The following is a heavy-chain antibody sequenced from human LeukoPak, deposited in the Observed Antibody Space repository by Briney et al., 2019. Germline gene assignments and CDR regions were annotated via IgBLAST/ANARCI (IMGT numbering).Heavy chain of an antibody. CDR1: GYTFTGYY. V-gene: IGHV1-2*02. D-gene: IGHD6-13*01. CDR3: ARGKEYSSSWYDY. J-gene: IGHJ4*02. Sequence: GASVKVSCKASGYTFTGYYMHWVRQAPGQGLESMGWINPNSGGTNYAQKFQGRVTMTRDTSISTAYMELSRLRSDDTAVYYCARGKEYSSSWYDYWGQGTLLTVSS. CDR2: INPNSGGT.